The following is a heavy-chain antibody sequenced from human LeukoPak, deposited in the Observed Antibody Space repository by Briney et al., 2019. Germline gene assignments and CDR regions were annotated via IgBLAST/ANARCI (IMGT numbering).Heavy chain of an antibody. CDR2: ISGTGDNT. V-gene: IGHV3-23*01. J-gene: IGHJ6*01. Sequence: PGGSLTLSCAASGFTFSGFAMSWVRRTPGKGLEWVSCISGTGDNTLYADSVKGRFTISRDNSKNTLYLEMNSLRAEDTAIYYCAKMKGHPLPKYYMDVWGQGTTVTVSS. CDR1: GFTFSGFA. D-gene: IGHD1-26*01. CDR3: AKMKGHPLPKYYMDV.